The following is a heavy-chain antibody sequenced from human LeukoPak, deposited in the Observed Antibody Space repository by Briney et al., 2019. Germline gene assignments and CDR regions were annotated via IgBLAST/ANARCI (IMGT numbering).Heavy chain of an antibody. V-gene: IGHV4-61*02. CDR2: IYTSGST. CDR1: GGSISSGSYY. J-gene: IGHJ4*02. D-gene: IGHD3-10*01. Sequence: SETLSLTCTVSGGSISSGSYYWSWIRQPAGKGLEWIGRIYTSGSTNYNPSLKSRVTISVDTSKNQCSLKLSSVTAADTAVYYCARERGFRGLGYWGQGTLVTVSS. CDR3: ARERGFRGLGY.